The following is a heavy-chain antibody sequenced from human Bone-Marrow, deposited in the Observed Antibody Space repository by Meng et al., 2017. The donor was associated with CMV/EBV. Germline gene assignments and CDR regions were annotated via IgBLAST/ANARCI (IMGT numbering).Heavy chain of an antibody. CDR2: IYYSGST. D-gene: IGHD2-15*01. CDR3: AKDRATGFVRYYYGMDV. Sequence: SETLSLTCTVSGGSISSYYWSWIRQPPGKGLEWIGYIYYSGSTNYNPSLKSRVTISVDTSKNQFSLKLSSVTAADTAVYYCAKDRATGFVRYYYGMDVWGQGTTVTVSS. V-gene: IGHV4-59*01. CDR1: GGSISSYY. J-gene: IGHJ6*02.